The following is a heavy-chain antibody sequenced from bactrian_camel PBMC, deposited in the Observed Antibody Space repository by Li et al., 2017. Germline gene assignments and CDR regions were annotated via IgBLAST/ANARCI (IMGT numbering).Heavy chain of an antibody. D-gene: IGHD5*01. CDR1: GSILSTSLSSFC. CDR3: AAGAGYGQDPPY. CDR2: IAPDGTT. J-gene: IGHJ4*01. Sequence: VQLVESGGGSAQAGGSLTLSCAASGSILSTSLSSFCMGWFRQAPGEEREAIATIAPDGTTRLADSVKGRFSISLNNAKDTVYLQMNNLKPEDTAVYYCAAGAGYGQDPPYWGQGTQVTVS. V-gene: IGHV3S53*01.